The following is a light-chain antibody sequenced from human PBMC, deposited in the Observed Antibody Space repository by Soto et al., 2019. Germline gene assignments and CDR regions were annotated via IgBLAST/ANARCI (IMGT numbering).Light chain of an antibody. CDR3: FSHRSGDSHV. Sequence: QALLTEPAPVSGSPGQSITISCTGTSSDIGAYNYVSWYQQYPGKAPKLMIYGVTNRPSGVSNRFSGSKTGNTASLTISGLQAEDEADYYCFSHRSGDSHVFGTGTKVTVL. V-gene: IGLV2-14*01. CDR2: GVT. CDR1: SSDIGAYNY. J-gene: IGLJ1*01.